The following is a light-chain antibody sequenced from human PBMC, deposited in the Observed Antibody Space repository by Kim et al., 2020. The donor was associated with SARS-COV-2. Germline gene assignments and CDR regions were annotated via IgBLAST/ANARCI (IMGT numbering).Light chain of an antibody. CDR2: SAS. Sequence: VAPGESATLSCRASQTGGSHLAWYQQKPGQAPRLLIYSASTRATGIPPRFRGSGSGTEFTLTISSLQSEDSAIYYCQHHNNWPPYTFGQGTKLEI. CDR1: QTGGSH. CDR3: QHHNNWPPYT. J-gene: IGKJ2*01. V-gene: IGKV3-15*01.